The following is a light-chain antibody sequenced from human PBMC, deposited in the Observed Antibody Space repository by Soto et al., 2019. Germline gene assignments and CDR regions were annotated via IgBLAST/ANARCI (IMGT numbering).Light chain of an antibody. CDR1: SSAVGANNY. J-gene: IGLJ3*02. CDR2: DVS. V-gene: IGLV2-14*01. CDR3: SSYTSSRTVV. Sequence: QSALTQPASVSGSPGQSITISCTGTSSAVGANNYVSWYQQHPGKAPRLMIYDVSNRPSGVSNRFSGSKSGNTASLTISGLQAEDEADYYCSSYTSSRTVVFGGGTKVTVL.